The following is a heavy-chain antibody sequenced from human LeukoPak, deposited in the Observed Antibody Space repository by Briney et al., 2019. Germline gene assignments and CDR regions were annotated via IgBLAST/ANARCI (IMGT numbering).Heavy chain of an antibody. CDR1: GFTFSSYG. Sequence: GGSLRLSCAASGFTFSSYGMSWVRQAPGKGLEGVSAFSGSGGSTYYAGSVKGRFTISRDNAKNTLYLQMNSLRAEDTAVYYCARHFSGPNDYWGQRTLVIVSS. CDR2: FSGSGGST. D-gene: IGHD2-15*01. J-gene: IGHJ4*02. CDR3: ARHFSGPNDY. V-gene: IGHV3-23*01.